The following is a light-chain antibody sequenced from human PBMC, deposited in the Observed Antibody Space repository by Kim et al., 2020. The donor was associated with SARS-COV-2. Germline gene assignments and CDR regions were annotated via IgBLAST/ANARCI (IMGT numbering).Light chain of an antibody. J-gene: IGLJ3*02. Sequence: GQSVTISCTGTSSDVGGYNYVAWYQQHPGNAPKAMIYDVNKRPSGVPDRFSGSKSGNTASLTISGLQAEDEADYYCSSYAGTYSWVFGGGTQLTVL. CDR1: SSDVGGYNY. CDR2: DVN. CDR3: SSYAGTYSWV. V-gene: IGLV2-11*01.